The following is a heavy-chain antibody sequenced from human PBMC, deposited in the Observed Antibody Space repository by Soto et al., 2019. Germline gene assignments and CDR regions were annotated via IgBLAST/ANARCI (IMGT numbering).Heavy chain of an antibody. D-gene: IGHD6-19*01. J-gene: IGHJ4*02. CDR2: IYYSGST. Sequence: QVQLQESGPGLVKPSETLSLTCTVSGGSVRRGRFYWSWIRQPPGKGLEWIGYIYYSGSTKYHPSLARRVHTSVDTSKNQFSLKVTSATAADTAVYYCARSGSGSGWLGGQGTLVTVSA. CDR1: GGSVRRGRFY. CDR3: ARSGSGSGWL. V-gene: IGHV4-61*01.